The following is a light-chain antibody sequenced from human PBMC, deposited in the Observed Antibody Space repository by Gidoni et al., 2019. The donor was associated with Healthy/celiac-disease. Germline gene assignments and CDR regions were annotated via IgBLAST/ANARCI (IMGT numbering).Light chain of an antibody. CDR1: QSVSSN. V-gene: IGKV3-15*01. CDR2: GAS. CDR3: QQYNNWPPQYT. J-gene: IGKJ2*01. Sequence: EIVMTQSPATLSVSPGERATLSCRASQSVSSNLAWYQQKPGQAPRLLIYGASTRATGIPARFSGSGSGTEFTLTISSLQSEDFAVYDCQQYNNWPPQYTFGQGTKLEIK.